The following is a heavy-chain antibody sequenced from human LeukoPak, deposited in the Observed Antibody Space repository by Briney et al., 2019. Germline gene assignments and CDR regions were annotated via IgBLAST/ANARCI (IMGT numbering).Heavy chain of an antibody. D-gene: IGHD3-3*01. Sequence: SETLSLTCAVYGGSFSGYYWSWIRQPPGKGLEWIGEINHGGSTNSNPSLKSRVTISVDTSKNQFSLKLSSVTAADAAVYYCARGTKSGYYPRYYYYYYMDVWGKGTTVTVSS. CDR2: INHGGST. CDR1: GGSFSGYY. CDR3: ARGTKSGYYPRYYYYYYMDV. J-gene: IGHJ6*03. V-gene: IGHV4-34*01.